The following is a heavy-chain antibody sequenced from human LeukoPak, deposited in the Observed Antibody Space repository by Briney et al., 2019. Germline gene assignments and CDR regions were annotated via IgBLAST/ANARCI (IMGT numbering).Heavy chain of an antibody. J-gene: IGHJ4*02. Sequence: PGGSLRLSCAASGFTVSSYEMNWVRQAPGKGLEWVSYISSSGSTIYYADSVKGRFTISRDNAKNSLYLQMNSLRAEDTAVYYCGRGHWGLDYWGQGALVTVSS. V-gene: IGHV3-48*03. CDR3: GRGHWGLDY. CDR2: ISSSGSTI. D-gene: IGHD7-27*01. CDR1: GFTVSSYE.